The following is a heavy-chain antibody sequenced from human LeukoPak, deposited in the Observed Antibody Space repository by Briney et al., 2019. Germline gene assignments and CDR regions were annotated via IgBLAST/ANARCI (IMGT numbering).Heavy chain of an antibody. J-gene: IGHJ5*02. CDR3: ARDGYCSSTSCYGRNL. CDR2: INSHGGST. V-gene: IGHV3-64*04. Sequence: PGGSLRLSCSASGFTFSSYAMHWVRQAPGKGLEYVLGINSHGGSTYYADSVKGRFTISRDNSKNTLYLQMSSLRAEDTAVYYCARDGYCSSTSCYGRNLWGQGTLVTVSS. CDR1: GFTFSSYA. D-gene: IGHD2-2*01.